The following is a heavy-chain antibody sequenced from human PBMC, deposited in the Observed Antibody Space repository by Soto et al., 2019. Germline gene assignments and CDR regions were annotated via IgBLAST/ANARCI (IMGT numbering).Heavy chain of an antibody. CDR2: MSYSGTT. V-gene: IGHV4-39*01. CDR1: GGSITISGYF. J-gene: IGHJ4*02. CDR3: VRSTTTSCFDY. Sequence: SETLSLTCTVSGGSITISGYFWGWVRQPPGEGLEWIQSMSYSGTTYFNPSLKSRVTLSLDTSKSQFSLRLTSMTAADTAVYYCVRSTTTSCFDYWGQGMQVTVSS.